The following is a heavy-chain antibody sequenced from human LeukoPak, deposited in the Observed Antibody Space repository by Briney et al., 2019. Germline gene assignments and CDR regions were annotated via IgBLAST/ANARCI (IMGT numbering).Heavy chain of an antibody. Sequence: SVKVSCKASGYTFTSYAISWVRQAPGQGLEWMGGIIPIFGTANYAQKFQGRVTITADESTSTAYMELSSLRSEDTAVYYCARDCTSCSLRWFDPWGQGTLVTVSS. CDR1: GYTFTSYA. CDR2: IIPIFGTA. D-gene: IGHD2-2*01. J-gene: IGHJ5*02. CDR3: ARDCTSCSLRWFDP. V-gene: IGHV1-69*13.